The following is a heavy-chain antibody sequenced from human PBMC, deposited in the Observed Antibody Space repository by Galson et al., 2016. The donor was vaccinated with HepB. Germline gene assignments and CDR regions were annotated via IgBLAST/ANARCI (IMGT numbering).Heavy chain of an antibody. J-gene: IGHJ4*02. CDR2: ISSSSSTI. CDR3: AREDSSSNPFES. Sequence: SLRLSCAASGFTFSSYNMNWVRQAPGKGLEWVSFISSSSSTIFYADSVKGRFTISRDNAKNSLYLQMNSLRAEDTAVYYCAREDSSSNPFESWGQGALVTVSS. CDR1: GFTFSSYN. D-gene: IGHD6-13*01. V-gene: IGHV3-48*04.